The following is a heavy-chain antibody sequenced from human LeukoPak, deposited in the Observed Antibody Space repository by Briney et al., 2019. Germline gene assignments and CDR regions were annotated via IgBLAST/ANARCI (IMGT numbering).Heavy chain of an antibody. V-gene: IGHV4-38-2*02. D-gene: IGHD3-10*01. Sequence: PSETLSLTCTVSAYSISSGYYWGWIRQPPGKGLEWIGSIYYSGSTYYNPSLKSRVTISVDTSKNQFSLKLSSMTAADTAVYYCARDRLLWFGELDYWGQGTLVIVSS. J-gene: IGHJ4*02. CDR2: IYYSGST. CDR1: AYSISSGYY. CDR3: ARDRLLWFGELDY.